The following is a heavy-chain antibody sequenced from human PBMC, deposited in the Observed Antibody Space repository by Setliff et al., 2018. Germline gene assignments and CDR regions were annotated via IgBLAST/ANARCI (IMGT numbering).Heavy chain of an antibody. CDR1: GLTFSSYD. CDR3: ASIDWGENFYNMDV. V-gene: IGHV3-23*01. Sequence: GGSLRLSCAASGLTFSSYDMNWVRQAPGEGLEWVSTITSSGGDTYYADSVKGRFIVSRDNSKSTLYLQMNSLRAEDTAIYYCASIDWGENFYNMDVWGKGTTVTVSS. J-gene: IGHJ6*03. CDR2: ITSSGGDT. D-gene: IGHD7-27*01.